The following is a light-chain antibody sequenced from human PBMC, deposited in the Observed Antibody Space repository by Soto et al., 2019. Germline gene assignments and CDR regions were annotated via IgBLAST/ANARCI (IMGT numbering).Light chain of an antibody. CDR1: RSDVGKYDL. J-gene: IGLJ2*01. CDR2: EGN. Sequence: QSALTQPASVSGSPGQSITISCTGTRSDVGKYDLVSWYQQHPGKAPKLIIYEGNKRPSGVSRRFSGSKSGNTASLTISGLQAEYEADYYCCSYAGSSTVIFGGGTKLTVL. V-gene: IGLV2-23*01. CDR3: CSYAGSSTVI.